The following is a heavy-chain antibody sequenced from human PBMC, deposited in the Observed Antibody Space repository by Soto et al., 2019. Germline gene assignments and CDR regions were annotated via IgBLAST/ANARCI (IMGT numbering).Heavy chain of an antibody. V-gene: IGHV4-61*01. CDR3: AREAVHGSGSYYKENWFDP. D-gene: IGHD3-10*01. Sequence: SETLSLTCTVSGGSVSSGSYYWSWIRQPPGKGLEWIGYIYYSGSTNYNPSLKSRVTISVDTSKNQFSLKLSSVTAADTAVYYCAREAVHGSGSYYKENWFDPWGQGTLVTVSS. CDR2: IYYSGST. J-gene: IGHJ5*02. CDR1: GGSVSSGSYY.